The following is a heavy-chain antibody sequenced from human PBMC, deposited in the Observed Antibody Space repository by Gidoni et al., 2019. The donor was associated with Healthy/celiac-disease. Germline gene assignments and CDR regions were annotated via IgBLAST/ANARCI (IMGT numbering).Heavy chain of an antibody. CDR2: ISYDGSNK. CDR1: GFTSSSYA. J-gene: IGHJ4*02. Sequence: QVQLVESGGGVVQPGRSLRLSCSASGFTSSSYAMHWVRQAPGKGLEWVAVISYDGSNKYYADSVKGRFTISRDNSKNTLYLQMNSLRAEDTAVYYCAEPGIAVAGTAQDWGQGTLVTVSS. D-gene: IGHD6-19*01. V-gene: IGHV3-30-3*01. CDR3: AEPGIAVAGTAQD.